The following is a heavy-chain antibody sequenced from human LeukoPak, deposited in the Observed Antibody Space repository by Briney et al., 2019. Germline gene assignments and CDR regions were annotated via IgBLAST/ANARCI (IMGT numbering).Heavy chain of an antibody. CDR2: VIPILGIA. D-gene: IGHD3-16*02. J-gene: IGHJ4*02. Sequence: VKVSCKASGGTFSSYAISWVRQAPGQGLEWMGRVIPILGIANYAQKFQGRVTITADKSTSTAYMELSSLRSEDTAVYYCARDIGEFDYWGQGTLVTVSS. CDR1: GGTFSSYA. V-gene: IGHV1-69*04. CDR3: ARDIGEFDY.